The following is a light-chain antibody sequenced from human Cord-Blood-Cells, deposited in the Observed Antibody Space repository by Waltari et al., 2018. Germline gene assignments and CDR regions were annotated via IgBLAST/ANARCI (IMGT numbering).Light chain of an antibody. V-gene: IGKV4-1*01. CDR3: QQYYSTPPLFT. J-gene: IGKJ3*01. Sequence: DIVMTQSPDSLAVSLGERAPINCKSSQSVLYSPNNKNYLAWYQQKPGQPPKLLIYWASTRESGVPDRFSGSGSGTDFTLTISSLQAEDVAVYYCQQYYSTPPLFTFGPGTKVDIK. CDR1: QSVLYSPNNKNY. CDR2: WAS.